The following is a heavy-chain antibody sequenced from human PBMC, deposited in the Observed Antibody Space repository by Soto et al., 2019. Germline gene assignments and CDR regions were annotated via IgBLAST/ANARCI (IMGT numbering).Heavy chain of an antibody. CDR3: ARQSVHGDSRSWYLFDP. CDR1: GYNFSSHY. V-gene: IGHV5-51*01. Sequence: GESLKISCKRSGYNFSSHYIGWVRQMPGKGLEWMGIIYPDDSDTRYSPSFQGQVTISADKSISTAYLQWRSLKASDTAMYYCARQSVHGDSRSWYLFDPWGQGTLVTVSS. J-gene: IGHJ5*02. D-gene: IGHD6-13*01. CDR2: IYPDDSDT.